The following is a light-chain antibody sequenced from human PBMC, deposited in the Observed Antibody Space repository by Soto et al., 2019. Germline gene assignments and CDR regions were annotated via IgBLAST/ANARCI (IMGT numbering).Light chain of an antibody. CDR1: GTNIGINT. J-gene: IGLJ3*02. CDR3: AAWDDSRNGPQ. CDR2: NNN. Sequence: QSVLTQPPSASGTPGQRVTISCSGSGTNIGINTVNWYQQLPGTAPKLLIYNNNQRSSGVSDRFSASKSGASASLTISGLHSEDEGHYFCAAWDDSRNGPQFGGGTKLTVL. V-gene: IGLV1-44*01.